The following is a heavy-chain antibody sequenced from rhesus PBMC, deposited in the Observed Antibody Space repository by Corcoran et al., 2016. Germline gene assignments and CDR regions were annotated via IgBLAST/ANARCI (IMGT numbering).Heavy chain of an antibody. Sequence: QVQMQESGPGLVKPSATLYLTCAVSGASISSSWWSWIRQPQGKGLEWIGEINGNIGSNYYNPSLKSQVTISKDASKNQFSLKLSAVTAADTAVYYCARDRSAHGRYEYSNYPDAFDYWGQGVLVTVSS. CDR3: ARDRSAHGRYEYSNYPDAFDY. CDR1: GASISSSW. D-gene: IGHD4-23*01. CDR2: INGNIGSN. J-gene: IGHJ4*01. V-gene: IGHV4-80*01.